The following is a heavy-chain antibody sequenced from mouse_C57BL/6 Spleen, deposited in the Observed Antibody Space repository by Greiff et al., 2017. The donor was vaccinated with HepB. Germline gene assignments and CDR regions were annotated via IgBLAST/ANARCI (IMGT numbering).Heavy chain of an antibody. CDR2: IYPRSGNT. V-gene: IGHV1-81*01. CDR1: GYTFTSYG. D-gene: IGHD2-12*01. CDR3: ARAIYSRDYFDY. J-gene: IGHJ2*01. Sequence: QVQLQQSGAELARPGASVKLSCKASGYTFTSYGISWVKQRTGQGLEWIGEIYPRSGNTYYNEKFKGMATLTADKSSSTAYMELRSLTSEDSAVYFCARAIYSRDYFDYWGQGTTLTVSS.